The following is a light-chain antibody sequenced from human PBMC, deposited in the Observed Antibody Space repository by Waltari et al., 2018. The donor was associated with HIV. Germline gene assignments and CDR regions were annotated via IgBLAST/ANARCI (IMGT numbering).Light chain of an antibody. CDR2: KDI. CDR1: ALPKKY. J-gene: IGLJ3*02. V-gene: IGLV3-25*03. CDR3: QSTDYDGTWV. Sequence: SYDLTQTPSVSVSPGQTAGINCSRGALPKKYSSWYRQKAGQAPILLIYKDIERSSGIPERISGSGSGTGVTLTITDVQAEDEGDYFCQSTDYDGTWVFGGGTKLTVL.